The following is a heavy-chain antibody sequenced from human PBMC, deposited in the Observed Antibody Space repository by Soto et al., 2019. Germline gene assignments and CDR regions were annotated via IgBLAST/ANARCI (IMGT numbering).Heavy chain of an antibody. CDR2: IWHDGNEK. Sequence: ESGGRVVQPGRSLRLSCAASGFTFSDYGMHWVRQTPGKGLEWVAVIWHDGNEKYYADSAKGRFTVSRDNSKNTLYLQMSSLRAEDTALYYCAREFGQYGNYRFDPWGQGTLVAVSS. V-gene: IGHV3-33*01. CDR3: AREFGQYGNYRFDP. J-gene: IGHJ5*02. CDR1: GFTFSDYG. D-gene: IGHD3-16*01.